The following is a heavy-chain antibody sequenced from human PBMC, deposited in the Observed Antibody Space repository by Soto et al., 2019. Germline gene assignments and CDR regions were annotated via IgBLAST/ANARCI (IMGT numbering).Heavy chain of an antibody. J-gene: IGHJ3*02. Sequence: QVQLVESGGNVVQPGRSLRLSCAASGFIFRTYGMHWVRQAPGKGLEWVAVISYSGNKKAYADSVKGRFAISRDNSNNTLSLQIDSLTAADPAVYYCAKGPFITVAGTPPGAFDMWGQGTMVTVSS. CDR2: ISYSGNKK. V-gene: IGHV3-30*18. CDR3: AKGPFITVAGTPPGAFDM. CDR1: GFIFRTYG. D-gene: IGHD6-19*01.